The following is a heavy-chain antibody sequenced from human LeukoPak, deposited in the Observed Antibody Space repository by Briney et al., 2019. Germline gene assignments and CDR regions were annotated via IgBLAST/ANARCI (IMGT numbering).Heavy chain of an antibody. CDR1: GFTVSSSH. V-gene: IGHV3-66*01. J-gene: IGHJ4*02. CDR3: ARVQAVFQNFDY. Sequence: GGSLRLSCAASGFTVSSSHISWVRQAPGKGLGWVSVMYSGGNTYYADSVKGRFTISRDKSKNTLYLQMNSLRAEDTAVYHCARVQAVFQNFDYWGQGTLVTVSS. CDR2: MYSGGNT.